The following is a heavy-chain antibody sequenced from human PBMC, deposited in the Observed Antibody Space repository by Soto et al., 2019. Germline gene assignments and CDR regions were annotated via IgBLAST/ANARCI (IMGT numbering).Heavy chain of an antibody. CDR2: IYYSGST. J-gene: IGHJ5*02. D-gene: IGHD3-3*02. CDR3: ARQLGMIDP. V-gene: IGHV4-39*01. Sequence: SETLSLTCTVSGGSISSSSYYWGWIRQPPGKGLEWIGSIYYSGSTYYNPSLKSRVTISVDTSKNQFSLKLSSVTAADTAVYYCARQLGMIDPWGQGTMVTVYS. CDR1: GGSISSSSYY.